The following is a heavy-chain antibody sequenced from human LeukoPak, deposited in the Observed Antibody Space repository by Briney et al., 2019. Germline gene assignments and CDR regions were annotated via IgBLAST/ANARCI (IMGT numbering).Heavy chain of an antibody. CDR3: ARDRGFMVRGSRRGYDDYYYYMDV. CDR2: IYSSGST. V-gene: IGHV4-61*02. CDR1: GGSISSGSYY. Sequence: SETLSLTCTVAGGSISSGSYYWSWIRQPAGKGLEWIGRIYSSGSTNYNPSLKSRVTISVDTSKNQFSLKLSSVTAADTAVYYCARDRGFMVRGSRRGYDDYYYYMDVWGKGTTVTISS. D-gene: IGHD3-10*01. J-gene: IGHJ6*03.